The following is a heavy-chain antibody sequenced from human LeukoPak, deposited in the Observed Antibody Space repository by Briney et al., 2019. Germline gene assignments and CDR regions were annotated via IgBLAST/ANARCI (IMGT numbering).Heavy chain of an antibody. V-gene: IGHV3-9*01. CDR1: GFTFDDYA. CDR2: ISWNSGSI. Sequence: GRSLRLSCAASGFTFDDYAMHWVRQAPGKGLEWVSGISWNSGSIGYADSVKGRFTISRDNAKNSLYLRMNSLRAEDTALYYCAKDIIPYCSSTSCYTGFDYWGRGTLVTVSS. CDR3: AKDIIPYCSSTSCYTGFDY. D-gene: IGHD2-2*02. J-gene: IGHJ4*02.